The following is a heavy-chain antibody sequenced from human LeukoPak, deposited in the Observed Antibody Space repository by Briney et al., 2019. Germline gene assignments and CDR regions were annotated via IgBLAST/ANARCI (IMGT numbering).Heavy chain of an antibody. J-gene: IGHJ4*02. D-gene: IGHD2-2*01. V-gene: IGHV3-30*04. CDR1: GFTFSSYA. CDR3: ARSGRYQLRGRFGY. Sequence: GGSLRLSCAASGFTFSSYAMHWVRQAPDKGLEWVAVISYDGSNKYYADSVKGRFTISRENSKETLYLQMNNLRTEDKAGEYCARSGRYQLRGRFGYWGQGTLVHVSS. CDR2: ISYDGSNK.